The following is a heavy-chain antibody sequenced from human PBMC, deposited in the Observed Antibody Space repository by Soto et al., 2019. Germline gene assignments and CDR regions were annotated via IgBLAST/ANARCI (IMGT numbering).Heavy chain of an antibody. CDR2: FEPEDGET. J-gene: IGHJ4*02. D-gene: IGHD6-19*01. CDR3: ATPHGQWLAH. V-gene: IGHV1-24*01. CDR1: GYTLTELS. Sequence: QVQRVQSGAEVKKPGASVKVSCKVSGYTLTELSMHWVRQAPGKGLEWMGGFEPEDGETSYAQKFQGRVTTTEDTSTDTAYMELSSLRSEDTAVYYCATPHGQWLAHWGQGTLVTVSS.